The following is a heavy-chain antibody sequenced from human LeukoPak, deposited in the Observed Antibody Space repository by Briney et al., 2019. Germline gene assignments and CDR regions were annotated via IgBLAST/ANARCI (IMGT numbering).Heavy chain of an antibody. V-gene: IGHV4-4*07. CDR1: GGSISSYY. CDR2: IYISGST. CDR3: ARGGKEWLRLGIVY. D-gene: IGHD5-12*01. Sequence: SETLSLTCTVSGGSISSYYWSWIRQPAGKGLEWIGRIYISGSTNYNPSLKSRVTMSVDTSKNQFSLKLSSVTAADTAVYYCARGGKEWLRLGIVYWGQGTLVTVSS. J-gene: IGHJ4*02.